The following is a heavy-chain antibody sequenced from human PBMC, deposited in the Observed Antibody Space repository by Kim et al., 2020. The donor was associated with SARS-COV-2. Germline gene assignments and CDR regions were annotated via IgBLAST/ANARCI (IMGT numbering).Heavy chain of an antibody. CDR3: ARDSGYGGNDC. Sequence: KDYADSVKGLFTITRDNSKDTLYLQMNRRRAEDTAVYYCARDSGYGGNDCWGQGTLVTVSS. V-gene: IGHV3-33*01. J-gene: IGHJ4*02. D-gene: IGHD5-12*01. CDR2: K.